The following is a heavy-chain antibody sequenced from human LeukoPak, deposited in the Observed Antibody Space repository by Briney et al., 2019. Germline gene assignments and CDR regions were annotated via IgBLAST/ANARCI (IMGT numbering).Heavy chain of an antibody. CDR1: GFTFSNFA. J-gene: IGHJ4*02. CDR2: INGRGGST. Sequence: QPGGSLRLTCAASGFTFSNFAMSWVRQAPGKGLEWVSGINGRGGSTYYADSVKGRFTISRDNSKNTLYLQMNSLRAEDTAVYYCAKDIAADYWGQGTLVTVSS. CDR3: AKDIAADY. D-gene: IGHD6-13*01. V-gene: IGHV3-23*01.